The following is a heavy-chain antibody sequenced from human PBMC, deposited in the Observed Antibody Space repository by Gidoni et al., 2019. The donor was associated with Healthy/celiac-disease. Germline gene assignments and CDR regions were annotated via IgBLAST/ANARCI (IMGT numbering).Heavy chain of an antibody. D-gene: IGHD6-13*01. V-gene: IGHV3-9*01. CDR1: GFTFDDYA. CDR2: ISWNSGSI. J-gene: IGHJ4*02. CDR3: AKDKGQQLVTYFDY. Sequence: EVQLVESGGGLVQPGRSLRLSCAAPGFTFDDYAMHWVRQAAGKGLEWVSGISWNSGSIGYADSVKGRFTISRDNAKNSLYLQMNSLRAEDTALYYCAKDKGQQLVTYFDYWGQGTLVTVSS.